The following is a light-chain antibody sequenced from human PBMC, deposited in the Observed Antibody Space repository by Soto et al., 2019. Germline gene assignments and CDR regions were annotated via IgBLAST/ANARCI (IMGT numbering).Light chain of an antibody. CDR2: GAS. V-gene: IGKV1-39*01. J-gene: IGKJ2*01. CDR1: LRFSNF. Sequence: DIQMTQSPSSLSASVGDRVTITCRASLRFSNFLNWYQHKPGKAPKLLIHGASNLQSGVPSRFSGSGSGTDFTLTISSLQPEDFAIYYCQQSRSTPYTFGQGTKLDIK. CDR3: QQSRSTPYT.